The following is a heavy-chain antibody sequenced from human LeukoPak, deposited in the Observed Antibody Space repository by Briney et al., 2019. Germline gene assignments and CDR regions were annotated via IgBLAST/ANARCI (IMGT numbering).Heavy chain of an antibody. D-gene: IGHD2-21*01. CDR2: INPNSGGT. Sequence: ASVKVSCKTSGYSFTDYYMHWVRQAPGQGLEWMGWINPNSGGTSSAQKFQGRVSMTRDTSISTVYMEVSWLTSDDTAIYYCARADRLHGGPYLIGPWGQGTLVTVSS. CDR3: ARADRLHGGPYLIGP. J-gene: IGHJ5*02. CDR1: GYSFTDYY. V-gene: IGHV1-2*02.